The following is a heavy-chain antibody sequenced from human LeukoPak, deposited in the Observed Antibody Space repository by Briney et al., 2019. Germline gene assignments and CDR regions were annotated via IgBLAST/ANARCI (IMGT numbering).Heavy chain of an antibody. V-gene: IGHV4-34*01. Sequence: SETLSLTCAVYGGSFSGYYWSWIRQPPGKGLEWIGEINHSGSTNYNPSLKSRVTISVDTSKNQFSMKLSSVTAADTAVYYCASRAAAPFDYWGQGTLVTVSS. CDR2: INHSGST. J-gene: IGHJ4*02. D-gene: IGHD6-13*01. CDR3: ASRAAAPFDY. CDR1: GGSFSGYY.